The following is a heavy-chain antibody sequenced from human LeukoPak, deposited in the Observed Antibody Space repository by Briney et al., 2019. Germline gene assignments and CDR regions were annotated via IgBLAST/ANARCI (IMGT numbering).Heavy chain of an antibody. CDR2: IYYSGGT. CDR3: ARHRDGYSNQAFDY. D-gene: IGHD5-24*01. Sequence: SETLSLTCTVSGGSISSYSCSWIRQPPGKGLEWLGYIYYSGGTSYNPSLKSRVTISVDTSKNQFSLKLSSVTAADTAVYYCARHRDGYSNQAFDYWGQGTLVTVSS. V-gene: IGHV4-59*01. J-gene: IGHJ4*02. CDR1: GGSISSYS.